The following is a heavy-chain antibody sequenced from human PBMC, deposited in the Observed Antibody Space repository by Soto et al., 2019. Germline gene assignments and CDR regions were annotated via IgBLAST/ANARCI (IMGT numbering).Heavy chain of an antibody. CDR2: INSDGTTT. V-gene: IGHV3-74*01. CDR3: TRTTIGYYFDY. CDR1: GFTFSSNW. J-gene: IGHJ4*02. Sequence: GGSLRLSCAASGFTFSSNWMHWVRQAPGKGLVWVSRINSDGTTTNYADSVKGRFTISRDNAKNTLYLQMNSLRAEDTAVYYCTRTTIGYYFDYWGQGTLVTVSS. D-gene: IGHD1-26*01.